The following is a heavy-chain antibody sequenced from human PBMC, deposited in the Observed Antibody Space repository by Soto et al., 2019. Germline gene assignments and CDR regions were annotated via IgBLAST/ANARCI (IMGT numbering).Heavy chain of an antibody. Sequence: PSETLSLTCTASGGSVISGDYYWSWIRLPPGKGLEWIGCMYYSGSTSYSPSLKSRVTISVDRSKNQFSLKVNSVTAADTAVYYCARGAAREHYYNYYGMDVWGQGTTVTVSS. V-gene: IGHV4-30-4*01. J-gene: IGHJ6*02. CDR2: MYYSGST. CDR1: GGSVISGDYY. CDR3: ARGAAREHYYNYYGMDV. D-gene: IGHD6-6*01.